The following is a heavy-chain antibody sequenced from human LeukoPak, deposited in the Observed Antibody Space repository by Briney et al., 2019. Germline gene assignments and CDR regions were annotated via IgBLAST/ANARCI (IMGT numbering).Heavy chain of an antibody. J-gene: IGHJ4*02. D-gene: IGHD6-19*01. V-gene: IGHV3-21*01. CDR1: GFTFSTYW. CDR2: ISSSSSYI. CDR3: ARDLQYSSGWYA. Sequence: GGSLRLSCAASGFTFSTYWMHWVRQAPGKGLEWVSSISSSSSYIYYADSVKGRFTISRDNAKNSLYLQMNSLRAEDTAVYYCARDLQYSSGWYAWGQGTLVTVSS.